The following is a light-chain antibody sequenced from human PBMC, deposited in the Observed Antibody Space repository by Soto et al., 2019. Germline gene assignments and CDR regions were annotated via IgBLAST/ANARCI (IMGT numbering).Light chain of an antibody. J-gene: IGKJ1*01. V-gene: IGKV3-15*01. CDR2: GAS. Sequence: EIVITQSPTTLSVSPGERATLSCRASQSVSTNLAWYQQKPGQAPRLLIFGASTRATGIPARFSGSGSGTEFTLTISSLQSEDFAVYHCQQYNKWPPWTFGQGTKVDIK. CDR3: QQYNKWPPWT. CDR1: QSVSTN.